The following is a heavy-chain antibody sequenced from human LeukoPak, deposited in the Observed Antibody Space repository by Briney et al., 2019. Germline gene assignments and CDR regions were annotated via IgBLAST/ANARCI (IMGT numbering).Heavy chain of an antibody. Sequence: SCKASGGTFSSYAISWVRQAPGKGLEWVAVISYDGSNKYYADSVKGRFTISRDNSKNTLYLQMNSLRAEDTAVYYCARDLRRGYGSGSSDAFDIWGQGTMVTVSS. J-gene: IGHJ3*02. CDR2: ISYDGSNK. V-gene: IGHV3-30-3*01. CDR3: ARDLRRGYGSGSSDAFDI. CDR1: GGTFSSYA. D-gene: IGHD3-10*01.